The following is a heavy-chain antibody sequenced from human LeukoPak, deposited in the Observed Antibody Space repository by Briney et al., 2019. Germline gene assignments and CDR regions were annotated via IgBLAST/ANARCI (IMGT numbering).Heavy chain of an antibody. CDR3: TRETGWGPGY. J-gene: IGHJ4*02. Sequence: GGSLRLSCAASGFTFSSYSMNWVRQAPGKGLEWVSSISSSSSYIYYADSVKGRFTISRDNAKNTLYLQMDSLRDEDTAVYYCTRETGWGPGYWGQGTLVTVSS. CDR1: GFTFSSYS. V-gene: IGHV3-21*01. CDR2: ISSSSSYI. D-gene: IGHD6-19*01.